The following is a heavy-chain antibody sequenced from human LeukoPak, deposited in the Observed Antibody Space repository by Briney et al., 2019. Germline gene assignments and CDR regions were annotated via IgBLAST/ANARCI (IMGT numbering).Heavy chain of an antibody. CDR2: ISAYNGNT. CDR1: GYTFTSYG. D-gene: IGHD1-26*01. V-gene: IGHV1-18*01. J-gene: IGHJ3*02. CDR3: ARDWIGVGATDAFDI. Sequence: ASVKVSCKASGYTFTSYGISWVRQAPGQGLEWMGWISAYNGNTNYAQKLQGRVTMTTDTSTSTAYMELRSLRSDDTAVYYCARDWIGVGATDAFDIWGQGTMVTVSS.